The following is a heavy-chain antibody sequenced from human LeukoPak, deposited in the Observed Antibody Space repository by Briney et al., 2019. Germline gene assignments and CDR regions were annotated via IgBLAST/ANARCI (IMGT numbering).Heavy chain of an antibody. Sequence: SCKASGGTFSSYAMHWVRQAPGKGLEWVAVISYDGSNKYYADSVKGRFTISRDNSKNTLYLQMNSLRAEDTAVYYCARAGCSSTSCYVDDAFDIWGQGTMVTVSS. V-gene: IGHV3-30-3*01. CDR1: GGTFSSYA. J-gene: IGHJ3*02. CDR2: ISYDGSNK. D-gene: IGHD2-2*01. CDR3: ARAGCSSTSCYVDDAFDI.